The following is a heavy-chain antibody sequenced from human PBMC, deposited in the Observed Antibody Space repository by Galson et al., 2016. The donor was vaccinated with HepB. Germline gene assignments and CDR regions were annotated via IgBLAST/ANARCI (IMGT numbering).Heavy chain of an antibody. J-gene: IGHJ2*01. CDR3: SRDVPFRVTAAGYLEL. V-gene: IGHV1-18*01. CDR1: GYSFTSYG. CDR2: ISAYNDNT. D-gene: IGHD2-2*01. Sequence: SVKVSCKASGYSFTSYGITWVRQAPGQGLEWMGWISAYNDNTDYAQKFQGRVTMTTDKSTRLGYMELRNRRSDDTAVYYCSRDVPFRVTAAGYLELWGPGTLVIVSS.